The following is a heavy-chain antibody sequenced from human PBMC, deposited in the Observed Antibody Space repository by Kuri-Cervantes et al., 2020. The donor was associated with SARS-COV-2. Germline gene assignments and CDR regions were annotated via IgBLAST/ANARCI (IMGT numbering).Heavy chain of an antibody. V-gene: IGHV3-33*08. CDR3: ARDLFGWSDGSWMDV. J-gene: IGHJ6*04. CDR1: GFTFSSYG. CDR2: IWFDGSHK. Sequence: GGSLRLSCAVSGFTFSSYGMHWVRQAPGKGLEWVAVIWFDGSHKYYADSVKGRFSISRDNSKNMLYLQMNSLSVEDTAVYYCARDLFGWSDGSWMDVWGKGTTVTVSS. D-gene: IGHD1-1*01.